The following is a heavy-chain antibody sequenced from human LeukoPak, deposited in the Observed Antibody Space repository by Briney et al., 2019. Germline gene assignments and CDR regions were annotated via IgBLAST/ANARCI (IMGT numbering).Heavy chain of an antibody. Sequence: SQTLSLTFTVSGGSISSGGYYWSWIRQLPGKGLEWIGYIYHSGSTYYNPSLKSRVTISVDRSKNQFSLKLSSVTAADTAVYYCARDLNYMDVWGKGTTVTVSS. CDR1: GGSISSGGYY. J-gene: IGHJ6*03. CDR3: ARDLNYMDV. CDR2: IYHSGST. V-gene: IGHV4-30-2*01.